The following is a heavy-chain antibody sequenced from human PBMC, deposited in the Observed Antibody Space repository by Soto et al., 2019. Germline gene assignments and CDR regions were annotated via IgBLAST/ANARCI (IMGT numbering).Heavy chain of an antibody. V-gene: IGHV1-69*12. J-gene: IGHJ1*01. CDR1: GGTFSSYA. CDR2: IIPIFGTA. Sequence: QVQLVQSGAEEKKPGSSVKVSCKASGGTFSSYAISWVRQAPGQGLEWMGGIIPIFGTANYAQKFQGRVKLPADESPSKAYMELSRLRSEDTAVYYGARDAAQGGMIVVVNFQHWGQGTLVTVSS. CDR3: ARDAAQGGMIVVVNFQH. D-gene: IGHD3-22*01.